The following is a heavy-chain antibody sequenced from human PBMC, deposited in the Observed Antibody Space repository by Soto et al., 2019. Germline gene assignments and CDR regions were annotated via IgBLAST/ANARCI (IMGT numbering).Heavy chain of an antibody. J-gene: IGHJ5*02. CDR1: GFTFSSYA. D-gene: IGHD3-10*01. Sequence: GGSLRLSCAASGFTFSSYAMSWVRQAPGKGLEWVSAISGSGGSTYYADSVKGRFTISRDNSKNTLYLQMNSLRAEDTAVYYCAKDSVLLWFGELTPTANWFDPWGQGTLVTVSS. CDR2: ISGSGGST. CDR3: AKDSVLLWFGELTPTANWFDP. V-gene: IGHV3-23*01.